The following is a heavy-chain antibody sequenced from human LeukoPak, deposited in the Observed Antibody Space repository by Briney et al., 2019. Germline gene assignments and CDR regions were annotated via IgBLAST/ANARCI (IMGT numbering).Heavy chain of an antibody. D-gene: IGHD5-24*01. Sequence: GGSLRLSCTVSGFPFNGHWMNWVRQAPGRGLEWVANIKYDGSETGCVDSVVGRFTISRDDSNNLVFLQMNNLRAEDTAVYYCATRNNLQYWGQGTLVTVSS. CDR2: IKYDGSET. J-gene: IGHJ4*02. V-gene: IGHV3-7*01. CDR1: GFPFNGHW. CDR3: ATRNNLQY.